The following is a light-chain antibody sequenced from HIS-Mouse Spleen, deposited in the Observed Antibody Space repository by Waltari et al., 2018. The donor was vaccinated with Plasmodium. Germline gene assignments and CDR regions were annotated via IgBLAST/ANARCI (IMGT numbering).Light chain of an antibody. V-gene: IGLV3-10*01. CDR3: YSTDSSGNHRV. CDR1: ALPKTS. J-gene: IGLJ3*02. CDR2: DDN. Sequence: SYELTQPPSVSVSPGQTASITCSGAALPKTSAFWYQRKSGQAPVLVIYDDNKRPSGIPERFSGSSSGTMATLTISGAQVEDEADYYCYSTDSSGNHRVFGGGTKLTVL.